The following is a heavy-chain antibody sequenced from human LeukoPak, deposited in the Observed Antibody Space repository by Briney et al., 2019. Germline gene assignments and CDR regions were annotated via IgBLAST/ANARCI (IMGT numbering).Heavy chain of an antibody. Sequence: GESLKISCKGSGYSFTSYWIGWVRQMPGKGLEWMGVIYPGDSDTRYSPSFQGQVTISADKSISTAYLQWSSLKASDTAMYYCARFGAGSSWPPHYYFDYWGQGTLVTVSS. CDR2: IYPGDSDT. D-gene: IGHD6-13*01. CDR1: GYSFTSYW. J-gene: IGHJ4*02. CDR3: ARFGAGSSWPPHYYFDY. V-gene: IGHV5-51*01.